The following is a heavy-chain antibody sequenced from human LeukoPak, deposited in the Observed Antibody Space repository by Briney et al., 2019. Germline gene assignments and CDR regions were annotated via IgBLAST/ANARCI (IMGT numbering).Heavy chain of an antibody. CDR1: RDSIYPYS. V-gene: IGHV4-59*08. D-gene: IGHD5/OR15-5a*01. J-gene: IGHJ1*01. CDR2: ISHIGTI. Sequence: SETLSLPFPISRDSIYPYSWSWIRPPPGEGLEWIGYISHIGTIKYNTSLMSRVSMGLDKPNNEFSLSLRSVTATDTALYFCARHQGSTVFNYWGRGVPVIVSS. CDR3: ARHQGSTVFNY.